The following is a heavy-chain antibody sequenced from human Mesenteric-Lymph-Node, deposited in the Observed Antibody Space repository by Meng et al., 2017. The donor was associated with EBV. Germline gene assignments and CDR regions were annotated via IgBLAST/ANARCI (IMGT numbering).Heavy chain of an antibody. CDR3: TRGATGKFDP. J-gene: IGHJ5*02. V-gene: IGHV3-74*01. Sequence: EVKLWESGEGLVQPGGSLRLSCAASGFTFTTYWMHWVRQVPGKGLVWVSRVNSDGSSTTYADSVRGRFTISRDNAKNTVYLQMNSLGAEDTAVYYCTRGATGKFDPWGQGTLVTVSS. CDR1: GFTFTTYW. CDR2: VNSDGSST.